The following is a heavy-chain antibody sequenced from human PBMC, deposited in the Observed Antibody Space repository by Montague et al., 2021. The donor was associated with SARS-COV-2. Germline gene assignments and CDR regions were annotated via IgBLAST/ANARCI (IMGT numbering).Heavy chain of an antibody. CDR1: GGSISSSSYY. J-gene: IGHJ6*02. Sequence: SETLSLTCTVSGGSISSSSYYWGWIRQPPGKGLEWLGSIYYSGSTXYNPSLKSRVTISVDTSKNQFSLKLSSVTAADTAVYYCARQDDILTGYYYYGMDVWGQGTTVTVSS. CDR2: IYYSGST. CDR3: ARQDDILTGYYYYGMDV. D-gene: IGHD3-9*01. V-gene: IGHV4-39*01.